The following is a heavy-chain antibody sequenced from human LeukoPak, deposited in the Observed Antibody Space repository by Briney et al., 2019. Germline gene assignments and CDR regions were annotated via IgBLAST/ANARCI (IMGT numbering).Heavy chain of an antibody. CDR2: IKQDGSGK. D-gene: IGHD3-22*01. V-gene: IGHV3-7*01. CDR1: GFTFSSYW. CDR3: ARDLKYYYDSSGYDWFDP. Sequence: GGSLRLSCAASGFTFSSYWMSWVRQAPGKGLEWVANIKQDGSGKYYVDSVKGRFTISRDNAKNSLYLQMNSLRAEDTAVYYCARDLKYYYDSSGYDWFDPWGQGTLVTVSS. J-gene: IGHJ5*02.